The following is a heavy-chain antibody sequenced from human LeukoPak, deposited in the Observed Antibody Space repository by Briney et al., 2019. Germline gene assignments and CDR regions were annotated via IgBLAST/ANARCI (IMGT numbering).Heavy chain of an antibody. CDR2: INHSGST. Sequence: SETLSLTCAVYGGSFSGYYWSWIRQPPGKGLEWIGEINHSGSTNYNPSLKSRVTISVDTSKNQFSLKLSSVTAADTAVYYCARGNDYGDYADAFDIWGQGTMVTVSS. CDR3: ARGNDYGDYADAFDI. J-gene: IGHJ3*02. V-gene: IGHV4-34*01. D-gene: IGHD4-17*01. CDR1: GGSFSGYY.